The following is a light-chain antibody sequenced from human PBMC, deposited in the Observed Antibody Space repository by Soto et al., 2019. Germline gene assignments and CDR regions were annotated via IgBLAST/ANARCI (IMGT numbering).Light chain of an antibody. J-gene: IGLJ1*01. CDR2: DVS. Sequence: QSALTQPASVSGSPGQSITISCTGTSSDVGGYNYVSWYQQHPGKAPKFMIYDVSNRPSGVSNRFSDSKSGNTASLTISGLQAEDEADYYCCSYTTSITPQIVFGTGTKVTVL. CDR3: CSYTTSITPQIV. V-gene: IGLV2-14*01. CDR1: SSDVGGYNY.